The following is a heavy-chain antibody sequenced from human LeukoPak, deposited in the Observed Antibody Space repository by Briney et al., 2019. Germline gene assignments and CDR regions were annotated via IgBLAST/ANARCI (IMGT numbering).Heavy chain of an antibody. D-gene: IGHD6-13*01. CDR3: ATSLGYSITWRSAVVDY. V-gene: IGHV3-23*01. CDR1: GFTFSSYD. J-gene: IGHJ4*02. Sequence: GGSLRLSCAASGFTFSSYDMSWVRQAPGKGVEWVSAISGSGGSSYYADSVKGRFTISRDNSKNTLYLQMNSLRAEDTAVYYCATSLGYSITWRSAVVDYWGQGTLVTVSS. CDR2: ISGSGGSS.